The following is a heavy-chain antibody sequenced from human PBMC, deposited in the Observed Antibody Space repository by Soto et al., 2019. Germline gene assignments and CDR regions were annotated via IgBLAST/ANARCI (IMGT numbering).Heavy chain of an antibody. CDR3: ARGHGSGSYYIGFNWFDP. Sequence: PGGSLRLSCAASGFTFSSYNMNWVRQAPGKGLEWVSSISSSSSYIYYADSVKGRFTISRDNAKNSLYLQMNSLRDEDTAVYYCARGHGSGSYYIGFNWFDPWGQGTLVTVSS. D-gene: IGHD3-10*01. V-gene: IGHV3-21*01. CDR1: GFTFSSYN. J-gene: IGHJ5*02. CDR2: ISSSSSYI.